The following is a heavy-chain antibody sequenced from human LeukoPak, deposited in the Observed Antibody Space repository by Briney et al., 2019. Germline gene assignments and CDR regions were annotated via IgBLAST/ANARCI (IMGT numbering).Heavy chain of an antibody. CDR2: ISAYNGNT. CDR1: GYTFTSYG. V-gene: IGHV1-18*01. CDR3: ASRQDTAMVPQNYYYYYYGMDV. J-gene: IGHJ6*02. Sequence: ASVKVSCKASGYTFTSYGISWVRQAPGQGLEWMGWISAYNGNTNYAQKLQGRVTMTTDTSTSTACMELRSLRSDDTAVYYCASRQDTAMVPQNYYYYYYGMDVWGQGTTVTVSS. D-gene: IGHD5-18*01.